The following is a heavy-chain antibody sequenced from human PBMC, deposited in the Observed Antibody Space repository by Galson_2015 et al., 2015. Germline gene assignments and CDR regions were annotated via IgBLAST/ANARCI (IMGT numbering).Heavy chain of an antibody. CDR2: IGYDGSQT. Sequence: SLRLSCAASGFIFRNYWMVWVRQTPEKGLEWVAKIGYDGSQTFYVDSVKGRFTISRDNAENSLYLQMNSLRADDTAVYYCARDANRGGEFDYWGQGALVTVSS. V-gene: IGHV3-7*03. CDR3: ARDANRGGEFDY. J-gene: IGHJ4*02. D-gene: IGHD1-14*01. CDR1: GFIFRNYW.